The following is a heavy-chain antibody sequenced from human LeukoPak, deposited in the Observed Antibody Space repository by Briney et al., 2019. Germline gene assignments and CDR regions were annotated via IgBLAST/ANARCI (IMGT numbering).Heavy chain of an antibody. V-gene: IGHV3-7*04. D-gene: IGHD5-12*01. J-gene: IGHJ4*02. Sequence: PGGSLRLSCAASGFTFSTSWMNWVRQAPGKGLEWVANIKEDASEEYYVDSVKGRFTISRDNARKSLYLQMNSLRVEDTAVYYCARGYSGYEFGYWGQGTLVTVAS. CDR3: ARGYSGYEFGY. CDR1: GFTFSTSW. CDR2: IKEDASEE.